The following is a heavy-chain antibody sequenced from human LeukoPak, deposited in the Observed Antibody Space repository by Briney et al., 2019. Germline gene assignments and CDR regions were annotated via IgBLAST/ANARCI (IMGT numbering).Heavy chain of an antibody. CDR2: ISSNGGST. CDR1: GFTFSHFA. D-gene: IGHD6-19*01. CDR3: ASIAVAASDY. V-gene: IGHV3-64*04. Sequence: PGGSLRLSCSASGFTFSHFAMHWVRQAPGKGLEYVSGISSNGGSTYDADSVKGRFTISRDNSKNTLYLQMNSLRAEDTAIYYCASIAVAASDYWGQGTLVTVSS. J-gene: IGHJ4*02.